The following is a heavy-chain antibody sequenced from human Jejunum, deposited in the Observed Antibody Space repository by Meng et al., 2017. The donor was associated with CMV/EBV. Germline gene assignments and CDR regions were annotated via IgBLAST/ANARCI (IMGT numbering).Heavy chain of an antibody. CDR3: ARGPGASTREGFDY. CDR1: GGSDKNYY. CDR2: FDSSDTY. V-gene: IGHV4-4*07. Sequence: QGQRQGPGQGLGKPSDTLSLTCTVSGGSDKNYYWGWTRQSAGKGLEWIGRFDSSDTYNYHPSLDSRVTMSLDTSKNQFALNLRSVTAADTATYYCARGPGASTREGFDYWGLGTLVTVSS. D-gene: IGHD1-26*01. J-gene: IGHJ4*02.